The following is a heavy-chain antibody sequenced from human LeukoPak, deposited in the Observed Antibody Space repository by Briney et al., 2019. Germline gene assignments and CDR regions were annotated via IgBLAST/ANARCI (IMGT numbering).Heavy chain of an antibody. CDR2: ISGSGGST. Sequence: GGSLRLSCAASGFTLSSYAMRWVRQAPGKGLEWVSVISGSGGSTYYADSVKGRFTISRDNSKNTLYLQMNSLRAEDTAVYYCAKGPNSGDDWGQGTQVTVSS. D-gene: IGHD4-23*01. J-gene: IGHJ4*02. V-gene: IGHV3-23*01. CDR1: GFTLSSYA. CDR3: AKGPNSGDD.